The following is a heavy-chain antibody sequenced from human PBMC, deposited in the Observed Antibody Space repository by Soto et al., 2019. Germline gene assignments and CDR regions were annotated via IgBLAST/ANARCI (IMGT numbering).Heavy chain of an antibody. Sequence: QVQLVQSGAEVKKPGSSVKVSCKASGGTFSSYAISWVRQAPGQVLEWMGGIIPIFGTANYAQKFQGRVTITADKSTSTAYLELSSLRSEDTAVYYCARDRHGASLDNWFDPWGQGTLVTVSS. V-gene: IGHV1-69*06. CDR2: IIPIFGTA. CDR1: GGTFSSYA. D-gene: IGHD3-10*01. CDR3: ARDRHGASLDNWFDP. J-gene: IGHJ5*02.